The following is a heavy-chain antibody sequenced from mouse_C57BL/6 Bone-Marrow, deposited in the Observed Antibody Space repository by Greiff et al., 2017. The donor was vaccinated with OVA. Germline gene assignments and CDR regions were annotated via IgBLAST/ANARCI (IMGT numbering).Heavy chain of an antibody. V-gene: IGHV1-69*01. J-gene: IGHJ3*01. CDR3: AREYYGSSSISY. D-gene: IGHD1-1*01. Sequence: QFQLQQPGAELVMPGASVKLSCKASGYTFTSYWMHWVKQRPGQGLEWIGEIDPSDSYTNYNQKFKGKSTLTVDKSSSTAYMQLSSLTSEDSAVYYCAREYYGSSSISYWGQGTLVTVSA. CDR1: GYTFTSYW. CDR2: IDPSDSYT.